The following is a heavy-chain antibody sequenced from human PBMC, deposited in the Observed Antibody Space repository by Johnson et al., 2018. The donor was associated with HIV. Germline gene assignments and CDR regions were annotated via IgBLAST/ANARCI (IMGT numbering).Heavy chain of an antibody. D-gene: IGHD4-17*01. CDR1: GFTFSSYA. V-gene: IGHV3-15*05. CDR2: IKRKTDGGTT. Sequence: VQLVESGGGVVQPGRSLRLSCAASGFTFSSYAMHWVRQAPGKGLEWAGRIKRKTDGGTTDYAAPVKGRFTISRDDSKNTLYLQMNSLRAEDTAVYYCVSPALGDYGEGAFDIWGQGTMVTVSS. J-gene: IGHJ3*02. CDR3: VSPALGDYGEGAFDI.